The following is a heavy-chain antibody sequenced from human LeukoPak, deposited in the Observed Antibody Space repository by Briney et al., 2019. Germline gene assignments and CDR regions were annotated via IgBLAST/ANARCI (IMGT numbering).Heavy chain of an antibody. CDR3: ARCGYYDSSGYYPPDY. CDR2: IYPGDSDT. J-gene: IGHJ4*02. D-gene: IGHD3-22*01. CDR1: GYSFTSYW. Sequence: PGESLKISCKGSGYSFTSYWIGWVRQMPGKGLEWMGIIYPGDSDTRYSPSFQGQVTISADKSISTAYLQWSSLKASDTAMYYCARCGYYDSSGYYPPDYWGQGTLVTVSS. V-gene: IGHV5-51*01.